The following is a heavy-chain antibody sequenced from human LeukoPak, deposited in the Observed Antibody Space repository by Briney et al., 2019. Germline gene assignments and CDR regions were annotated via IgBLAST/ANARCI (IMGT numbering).Heavy chain of an antibody. CDR2: IRSKAYGGTA. CDR1: GFTFGDYT. V-gene: IGHV3-49*04. D-gene: IGHD2-15*01. J-gene: IGHJ4*02. Sequence: GGSLRLSCTASGFTFGDYTMNWVSQAPGKGLEWVGFIRSKAYGGTAEYAASVKGRFTISRDDSKSIAYLQLSSLKTEDTAMYFCTKGSCSGGTCYSNCWGQGTLVTVSS. CDR3: TKGSCSGGTCYSNC.